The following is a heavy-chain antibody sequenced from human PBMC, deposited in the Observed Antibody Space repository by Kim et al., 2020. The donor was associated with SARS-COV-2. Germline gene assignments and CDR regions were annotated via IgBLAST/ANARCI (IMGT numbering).Heavy chain of an antibody. V-gene: IGHV3-30*18. CDR1: GFTFSSSG. Sequence: GGSLRLSCAASGFTFSSSGMHWVRQAPGKGLEWVAVISYDGGKIYYADSVKGRFTISRDNSKNTVFLQMNTLRGEDTAVYHCAKDLDSRGGYYEHYYAMDAWGPGTPLTVSS. D-gene: IGHD3-3*01. CDR2: ISYDGGKI. CDR3: AKDLDSRGGYYEHYYAMDA. J-gene: IGHJ6*02.